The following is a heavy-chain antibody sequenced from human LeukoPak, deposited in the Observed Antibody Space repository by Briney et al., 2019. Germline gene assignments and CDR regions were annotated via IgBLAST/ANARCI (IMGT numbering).Heavy chain of an antibody. J-gene: IGHJ4*02. V-gene: IGHV3-7*03. CDR1: GFTFSSSS. CDR2: IKEDGSEK. CDR3: ARDRRAHGY. Sequence: GGSLRLSCEASGFTFSSSSMTWVRQAPGKGLEWVANIKEDGSEKYYVDSVKGRFTISRDNAKSSLYLQMNSLRAEDTAVYYCARDRRAHGYWGQGTLVTVSS.